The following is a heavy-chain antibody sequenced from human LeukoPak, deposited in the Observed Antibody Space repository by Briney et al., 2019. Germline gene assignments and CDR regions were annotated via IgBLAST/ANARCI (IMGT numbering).Heavy chain of an antibody. CDR3: ARVESTVTTSKQSNWFDP. D-gene: IGHD4-17*01. CDR1: GGSFSGYY. V-gene: IGHV4-34*01. J-gene: IGHJ5*02. CDR2: INHSGST. Sequence: PSETLSLTCAVYGGSFSGYYWSWIRQPPGKGLEWIGEINHSGSTNYNPSLKSRVTISVDTSKNQFSLKLSSVTAADTAVYYCARVESTVTTSKQSNWFDPWGQGTLVTVPS.